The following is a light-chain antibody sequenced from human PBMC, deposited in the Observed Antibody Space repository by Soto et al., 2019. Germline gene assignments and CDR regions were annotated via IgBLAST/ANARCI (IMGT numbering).Light chain of an antibody. CDR2: AAS. V-gene: IGKV1-27*01. Sequence: DIQMTQSTSSLSASVGDRVTITCRASQGISNYLAWYQQKPGKVPKLLIYAASTLQSGVPSRFSGSGSGTEFTLTISSLQPEDVATYSCQKYNSAPRTFGQGTKVEIK. J-gene: IGKJ1*01. CDR3: QKYNSAPRT. CDR1: QGISNY.